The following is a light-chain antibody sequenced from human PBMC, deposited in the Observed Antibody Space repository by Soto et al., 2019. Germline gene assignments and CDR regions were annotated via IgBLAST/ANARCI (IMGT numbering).Light chain of an antibody. CDR1: QSVNSSY. CDR3: QQYGNSPQT. CDR2: GAS. Sequence: EIVLTQSPGILSLSPGXRVTLSCRASQSVNSSYLAWYQHKPGQAPRLLIYGASTRATGIPDRFSGSGSGTDFTLTIARLEPGDFAVYYCQQYGNSPQTFGQGTKVDSK. J-gene: IGKJ1*01. V-gene: IGKV3-20*01.